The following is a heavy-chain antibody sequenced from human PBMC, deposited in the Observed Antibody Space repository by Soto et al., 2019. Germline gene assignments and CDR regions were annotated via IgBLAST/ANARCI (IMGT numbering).Heavy chain of an antibody. CDR1: GFTFSSYG. CDR3: AKSAGVGMAHYDY. D-gene: IGHD3-10*01. CDR2: ITDNGGGT. V-gene: IGHV3-23*01. Sequence: GGSLRLSCAASGFTFSSYGMSWVRQAPGKGLEWVSAITDNGGGTNYPDSVKGRFTMSRDNSKNTLYLQMNSLRAEDTAVYYCAKSAGVGMAHYDYWGQGTLVTVSS. J-gene: IGHJ4*02.